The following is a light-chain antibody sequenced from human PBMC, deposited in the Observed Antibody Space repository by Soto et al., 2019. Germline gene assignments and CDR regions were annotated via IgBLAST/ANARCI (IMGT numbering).Light chain of an antibody. CDR1: QSISSY. CDR3: QQSYSTPLT. CDR2: AAS. J-gene: IGKJ4*01. Sequence: DIQMTQSPSSLSASVGDRVTITCRASQSISSYLNWYQQKPGKAPKLLIYAASSLQSGVPSRFRGSGSVTDFTLTISSLQPEEFATYYCQQSYSTPLTFGGGTKVEIK. V-gene: IGKV1-39*01.